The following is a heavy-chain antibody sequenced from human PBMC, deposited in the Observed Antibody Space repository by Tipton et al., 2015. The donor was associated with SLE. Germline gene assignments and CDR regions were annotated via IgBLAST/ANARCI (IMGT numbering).Heavy chain of an antibody. Sequence: SLRLSCAASGFTFSSYWMHWVRQAPGKGLVWVSRINSDGSSTSYADSVKGRFTISRNNSKNTLYLQMNSLRAEDTAVYYCAKGYSSSWSFDYWGQGTLVTVSS. V-gene: IGHV3-74*01. D-gene: IGHD6-13*01. CDR3: AKGYSSSWSFDY. CDR2: INSDGSST. CDR1: GFTFSSYW. J-gene: IGHJ4*02.